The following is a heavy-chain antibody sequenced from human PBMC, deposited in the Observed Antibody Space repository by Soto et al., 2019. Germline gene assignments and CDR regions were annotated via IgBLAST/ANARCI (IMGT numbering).Heavy chain of an antibody. CDR2: IVVGSGNT. J-gene: IGHJ5*02. V-gene: IGHV1-58*01. CDR1: GFTFTSSA. Sequence: GASVKVSCKASGFTFTSSAVQWVRQARGQRLVWIGWIVVGSGNTNYAQKFQERVTITRDMSTSTAYMELSSLRSEDTAVYYCAADYRGSPWSAWGQGTLVTVSS. CDR3: AADYRGSPWSA. D-gene: IGHD3-10*01.